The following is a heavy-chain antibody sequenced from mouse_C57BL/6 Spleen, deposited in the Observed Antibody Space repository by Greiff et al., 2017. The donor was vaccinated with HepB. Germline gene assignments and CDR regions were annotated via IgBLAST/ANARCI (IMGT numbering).Heavy chain of an antibody. V-gene: IGHV1-50*01. Sequence: QVQLQQPGAELVKPGASVKLSCKASGYTFTSYWMQWVKQRPGQGLEWIGEIDPSDSYTNYNQKFKGKATLTVDTSSSTAYMQLSSLTSEDSAVYYCARPYDYDGGYAMDYWGQGTSVTVSS. CDR3: ARPYDYDGGYAMDY. CDR1: GYTFTSYW. D-gene: IGHD2-4*01. CDR2: IDPSDSYT. J-gene: IGHJ4*01.